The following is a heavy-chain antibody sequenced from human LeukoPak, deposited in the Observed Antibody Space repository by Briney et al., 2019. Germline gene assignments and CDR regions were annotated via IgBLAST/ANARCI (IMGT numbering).Heavy chain of an antibody. CDR2: INHSGST. D-gene: IGHD3-16*01. CDR3: ASRACGPECQGEFDY. J-gene: IGHJ4*02. V-gene: IGHV4-34*01. Sequence: PSETLSLTCAVYGGSFSGYYWSWIRQPPGKGLEWIGEINHSGSTNYNPSLKSRVTISVDTSKNQFSLKLSSVTAADTAVYYCASRACGPECQGEFDYWGQGTLGTVSS. CDR1: GGSFSGYY.